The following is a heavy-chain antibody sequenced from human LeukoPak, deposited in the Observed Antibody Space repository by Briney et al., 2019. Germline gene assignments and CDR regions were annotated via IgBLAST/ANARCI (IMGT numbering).Heavy chain of an antibody. V-gene: IGHV4-61*02. J-gene: IGHJ4*02. D-gene: IGHD3-22*01. CDR2: IYSSGHT. CDR1: GASISTDIFF. CDR3: ARDRSYYSDTGTDY. Sequence: SQTLSLTCTVSGASISTDIFFWNWLRQPAGKELEWIGRIYSSGHTDYNPSLRTRVTLSIDTSKSQFSLKLSSVTAADTAVYYCARDRSYYSDTGTDYWGQGALVTVSS.